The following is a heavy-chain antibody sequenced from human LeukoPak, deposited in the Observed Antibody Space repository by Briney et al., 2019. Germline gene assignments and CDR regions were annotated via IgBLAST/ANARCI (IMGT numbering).Heavy chain of an antibody. CDR1: GFSLSSYA. D-gene: IGHD5-12*01. J-gene: IGHJ2*01. CDR3: VTIVGYSRCDLYRGGSINTVPLVST. Sequence: QPGGSLRLSCEASGFSLSSYAFHWVRQAPGKGLEWVSFVSFDGRNKNYADSVTGRFTISRDNSKNTLYLQMNSVPYERPAVYFCVTIVGYSRCDLYRGGSINTVPLVSTRGR. CDR2: VSFDGRNK. V-gene: IGHV3-30-3*01.